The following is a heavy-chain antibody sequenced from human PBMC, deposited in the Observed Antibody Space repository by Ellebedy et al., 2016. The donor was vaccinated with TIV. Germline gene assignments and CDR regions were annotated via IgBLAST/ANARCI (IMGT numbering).Heavy chain of an antibody. CDR1: GFTVSSNY. V-gene: IGHV3-53*01. Sequence: GESLKISCAASGFTVSSNYMSWVRQAPGKGLEWVSVIYSGGSTYYADSVKGRFTISRDNSKNTLYLQMNSLRAEDTAVYYCARAFFYDSSGYPEAFDIWGQGTMVTVSS. D-gene: IGHD3-22*01. CDR3: ARAFFYDSSGYPEAFDI. J-gene: IGHJ3*02. CDR2: IYSGGST.